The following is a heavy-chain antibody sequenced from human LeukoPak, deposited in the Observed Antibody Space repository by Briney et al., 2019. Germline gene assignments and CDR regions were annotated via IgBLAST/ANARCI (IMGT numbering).Heavy chain of an antibody. J-gene: IGHJ4*02. Sequence: ASVKVSCKASEYTFTDYYLHWVRQAPGQGFEWMGWINPVGGGTNYVQKFQGRVTMTRDTSISTACMELSRLRSDDTAVYYCARANFLSCSSTSCLFDYWGQGTLVTVSS. V-gene: IGHV1-2*02. CDR1: EYTFTDYY. D-gene: IGHD2-2*01. CDR3: ARANFLSCSSTSCLFDY. CDR2: INPVGGGT.